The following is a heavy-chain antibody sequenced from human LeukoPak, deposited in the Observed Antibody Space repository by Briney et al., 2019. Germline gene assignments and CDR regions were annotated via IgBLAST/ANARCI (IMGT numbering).Heavy chain of an antibody. D-gene: IGHD2-8*01. J-gene: IGHJ4*02. CDR1: GFTFSNTN. V-gene: IGHV3-21*06. CDR2: ISASSNYI. CDR3: ARVVNGYVDY. Sequence: GSLRLSCAASGFTFSNTNMNWVRQAPGKGLKWVSFISASSNYIYYADSVKGRFTISRDNAQNSLYLQMNSLRAEDTAVYFCARVVNGYVDYWGQGTLDTVSS.